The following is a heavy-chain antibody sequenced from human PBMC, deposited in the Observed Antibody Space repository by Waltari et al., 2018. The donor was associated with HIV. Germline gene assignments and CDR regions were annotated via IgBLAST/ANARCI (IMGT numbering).Heavy chain of an antibody. V-gene: IGHV4-61*02. CDR1: GGSISRGSAY. CDR3: ARARVRSGYGLYYYYGMDV. J-gene: IGHJ6*02. CDR2: IYTSGNT. Sequence: QVQLQESGPGLVKPSQTLSLTYTVSGGSISRGSAYWSWLRQPAGKGLEWLGRIYTSGNTDYNPSLKSRVTISVDTSKNQFSLKLTSVTAADTAVYYCARARVRSGYGLYYYYGMDVWGQGTTVTVSS. D-gene: IGHD5-12*01.